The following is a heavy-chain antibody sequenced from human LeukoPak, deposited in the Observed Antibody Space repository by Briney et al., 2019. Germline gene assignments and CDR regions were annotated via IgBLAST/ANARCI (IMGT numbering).Heavy chain of an antibody. Sequence: GGSLRLSCAASGFTFSSYAMSWVRQAPGKGLEWVSVISGSGAATYYADSVKGRFTISRDNSKNTVYLQMNTLRAEDTAVYYCARDDGGMDVWGQGTTVTVSS. J-gene: IGHJ6*02. V-gene: IGHV3-23*01. CDR3: ARDDGGMDV. CDR2: ISGSGAAT. CDR1: GFTFSSYA.